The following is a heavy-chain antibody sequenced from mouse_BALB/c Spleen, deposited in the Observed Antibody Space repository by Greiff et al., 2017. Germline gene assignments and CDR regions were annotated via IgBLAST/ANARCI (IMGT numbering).Heavy chain of an antibody. D-gene: IGHD2-4*01. Sequence: QVQLQQSGAELVKPGASVKLSCKASGYTFTSYYMYWVKQRPGQGLEWIGEINPSNGGTNFNEKFKSKATLTVDKSSSTAYMQLSSLTSEDSAVYYCTRRDYEFAYWGQGTLVTVSA. CDR2: INPSNGGT. CDR1: GYTFTSYY. V-gene: IGHV1S81*02. CDR3: TRRDYEFAY. J-gene: IGHJ3*01.